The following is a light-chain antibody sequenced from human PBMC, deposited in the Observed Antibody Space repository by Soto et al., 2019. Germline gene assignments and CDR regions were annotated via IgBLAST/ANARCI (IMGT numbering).Light chain of an antibody. CDR2: LGY. CDR3: MQALQTPRT. Sequence: DIVMTQSPLSLPVTPGEPASISCRSSQSLLHSNGYNYLDWYLQKPGQSPQLLIYLGYNRASGVPERFSGSGSGTDFTLKISRVEAEDVGVYYCMQALQTPRTFGQGTKLEIK. CDR1: QSLLHSNGYNY. J-gene: IGKJ2*01. V-gene: IGKV2-28*01.